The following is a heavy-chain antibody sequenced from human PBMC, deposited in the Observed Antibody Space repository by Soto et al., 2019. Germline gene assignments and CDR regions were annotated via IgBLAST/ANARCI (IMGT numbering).Heavy chain of an antibody. CDR2: IYYSGST. Sequence: SETLSLTCTVSGGSISSGDYYWSWIRQPPGKGLEWIGYIYYSGSTYYNPSLKSRVTISVDTSKNQFSLKLSSVTAADTAVYYCARYSVYEGLRFDPWGQGTLVTVSS. D-gene: IGHD5-12*01. V-gene: IGHV4-30-4*01. CDR1: GGSISSGDYY. CDR3: ARYSVYEGLRFDP. J-gene: IGHJ5*02.